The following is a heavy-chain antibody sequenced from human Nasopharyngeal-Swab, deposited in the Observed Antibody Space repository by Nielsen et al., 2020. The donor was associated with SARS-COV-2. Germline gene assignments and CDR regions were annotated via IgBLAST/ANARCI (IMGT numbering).Heavy chain of an antibody. Sequence: SETLSLTCAVYGGSFSGFYWSWVRQSPGKGLGWIGNMYKSGNTNYNPSLKSLVTISVDTSKNQFSLKLSSVTATDTAVYYCARSGYSYGLPVGYFGHWSQGTLVTVSS. D-gene: IGHD5-18*01. V-gene: IGHV4-59*01. CDR3: ARSGYSYGLPVGYFGH. CDR1: GGSFSGFY. J-gene: IGHJ4*02. CDR2: MYKSGNT.